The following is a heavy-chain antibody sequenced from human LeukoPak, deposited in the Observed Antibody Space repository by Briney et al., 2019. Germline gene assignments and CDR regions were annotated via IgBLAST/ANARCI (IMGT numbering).Heavy chain of an antibody. D-gene: IGHD3-10*01. CDR3: ARGAHYYGSLAGFFDY. CDR1: GYTFTSYY. V-gene: IGHV1-46*01. J-gene: IGHJ4*02. Sequence: ASVKVSCKASGYTFTSYYMHWVRQAPGQGLEWMGIINPSGGSTCYAQKFQGRVTMTRDTSTSTVYMELSSLRSEDTAVYYCARGAHYYGSLAGFFDYWGQGTLVTVS. CDR2: INPSGGST.